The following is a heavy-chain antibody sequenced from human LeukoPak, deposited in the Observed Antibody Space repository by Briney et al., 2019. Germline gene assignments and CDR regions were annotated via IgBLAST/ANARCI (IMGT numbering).Heavy chain of an antibody. J-gene: IGHJ4*02. CDR2: IYSGGST. Sequence: GGSLRLSCAASGFTVSSNYMSWVRQAPEKGLEWVSVIYSGGSTYYADSVKGRFTISRDNSKNTLYLQMNSLRAEDTAVYYCARDAYGSGSYSHYFDYWGQGTLVTVSS. V-gene: IGHV3-66*02. CDR3: ARDAYGSGSYSHYFDY. D-gene: IGHD3-10*01. CDR1: GFTVSSNY.